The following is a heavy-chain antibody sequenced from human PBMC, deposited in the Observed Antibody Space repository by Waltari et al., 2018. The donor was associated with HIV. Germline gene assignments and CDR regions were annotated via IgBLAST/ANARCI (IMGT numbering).Heavy chain of an antibody. D-gene: IGHD6-6*01. J-gene: IGHJ4*02. CDR3: ARHGPARQFDY. CDR1: GGSISSYY. V-gene: IGHV4-59*08. Sequence: QVQLQESGPGLVKPSETLSLTCTVSGGSISSYYWSWIRQPPGKGLEWIGYIYYSGSTNYNPSLKSRVTISVDTSKNQFSLKLSSVTAADTAVYYCARHGPARQFDYWGQGTLVTVSS. CDR2: IYYSGST.